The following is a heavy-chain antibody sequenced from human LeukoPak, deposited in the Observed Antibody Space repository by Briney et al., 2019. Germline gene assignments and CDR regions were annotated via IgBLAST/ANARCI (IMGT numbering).Heavy chain of an antibody. V-gene: IGHV4-59*01. CDR1: GGAISRYY. D-gene: IGHD4-11*01. J-gene: IGHJ4*02. Sequence: SETLSLTCTVSGGAISRYYWSWIRQPPGKGLEWIGYIYYSGSTNYNPSLKSRVTISVDTSKNQFSLKLSSVTAADTAVYYCARGRLQYTRWGQGTLVTVSS. CDR2: IYYSGST. CDR3: ARGRLQYTR.